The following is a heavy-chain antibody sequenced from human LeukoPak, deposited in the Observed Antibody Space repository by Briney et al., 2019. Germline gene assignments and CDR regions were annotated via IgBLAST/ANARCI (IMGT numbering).Heavy chain of an antibody. CDR1: GFTFSSYG. J-gene: IGHJ4*02. Sequence: PGGSLRLSCAASGFTFSSYGMDWVRQAPGKGLEGVAFIRYDGSNKYYADSVKGRFTISRDNSKNTLYLQMNSLRAEDTAVYYCAKDRTSAVAGSFDYWGQGPLVTVSS. CDR2: IRYDGSNK. D-gene: IGHD6-19*01. CDR3: AKDRTSAVAGSFDY. V-gene: IGHV3-30*02.